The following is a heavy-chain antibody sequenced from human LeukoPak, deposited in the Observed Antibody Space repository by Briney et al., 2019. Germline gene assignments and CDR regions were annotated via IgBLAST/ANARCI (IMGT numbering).Heavy chain of an antibody. CDR3: ARGMSGYYGMDV. V-gene: IGHV3-30-3*01. CDR1: GFTFSSYA. J-gene: IGHJ6*02. Sequence: PGGSLRLSCAASGFTFSSYAMHWVRQAPGKGLEWVAVISYDGSNKYYADSVKGRFTIFRDNAKNTLYLQMNSLRAEDTAVYYCARGMSGYYGMDVWGQGTTVTVSS. CDR2: ISYDGSNK.